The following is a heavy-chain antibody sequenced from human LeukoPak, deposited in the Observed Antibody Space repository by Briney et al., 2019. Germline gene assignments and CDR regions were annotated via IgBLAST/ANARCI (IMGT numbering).Heavy chain of an antibody. CDR3: ARQSVGLGNY. CDR1: GGSVSSTTHY. Sequence: PSETLSLTCTVSGGSVSSTTHYWGWIRQPPGKGLEWIGSIYYSGNTYYNPSLKSRVTISADTSKNQFSLKLSSVTAADTAVYYCARQSVGLGNYWGQGTLVTVSS. J-gene: IGHJ4*02. D-gene: IGHD5/OR15-5a*01. V-gene: IGHV4-39*01. CDR2: IYYSGNT.